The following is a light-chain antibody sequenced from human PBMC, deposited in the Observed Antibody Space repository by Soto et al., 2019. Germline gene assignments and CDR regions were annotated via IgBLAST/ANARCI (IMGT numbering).Light chain of an antibody. CDR2: AAS. Sequence: DIQMTQSPSSLSASVGDRVTITCRTSQGVSDSLAWYQQKPGKVPELLIYAASTLRSGVPSRFSGSGSGTDFTLTISSLQPEDVATYYCQQTYNTPRTFGQGTKVDIK. V-gene: IGKV1-27*01. CDR3: QQTYNTPRT. J-gene: IGKJ1*01. CDR1: QGVSDS.